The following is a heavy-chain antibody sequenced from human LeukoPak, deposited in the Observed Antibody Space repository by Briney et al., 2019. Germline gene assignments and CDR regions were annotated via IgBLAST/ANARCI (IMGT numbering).Heavy chain of an antibody. CDR3: ARVVVYYYGMDV. V-gene: IGHV4-61*02. J-gene: IGHJ6*02. D-gene: IGHD2-15*01. Sequence: SQTLSLTCTVSGGSINTNDYYWDWIRQPAGKGLEWIGRIYASGSTNYNPSLKSRVIISLNTSKNQFSLKLSSVTAADTAMYYCARVVVYYYGMDVWGQGTTVTVSS. CDR1: GGSINTNDYY. CDR2: IYASGST.